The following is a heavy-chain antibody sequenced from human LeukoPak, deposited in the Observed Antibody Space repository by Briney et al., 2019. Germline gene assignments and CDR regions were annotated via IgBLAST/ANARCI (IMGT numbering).Heavy chain of an antibody. CDR2: IKPSGGRT. D-gene: IGHD4-11*01. CDR1: GYTFTGYY. Sequence: GSVRVSCKASGYTFTGYYMHWVRQAPGQGLEWMGIIKPSGGRTSYAQKFQDRVTMTRDTSTSTVYMELSSLRSEDTAVYYCARVHDSYWYFDYWGQGTLVTVSS. J-gene: IGHJ4*02. V-gene: IGHV1-46*01. CDR3: ARVHDSYWYFDY.